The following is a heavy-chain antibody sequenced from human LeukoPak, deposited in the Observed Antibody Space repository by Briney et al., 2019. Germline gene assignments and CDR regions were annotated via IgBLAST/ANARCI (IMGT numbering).Heavy chain of an antibody. CDR1: RYTFTDYY. CDR2: INPHSGGS. V-gene: IGHV1-2*02. CDR3: ARGQTGYCSSTSCPYYYYYYMDV. D-gene: IGHD2-2*03. J-gene: IGHJ6*03. Sequence: ASVKVSCKASRYTFTDYYMHWVRQAPGQGLEWMGWINPHSGGSNYAQKFQGRVTMTRDTSITTAYMELSRLRSDDTAVYYCARGQTGYCSSTSCPYYYYYYMDVWGKGTTVTVSS.